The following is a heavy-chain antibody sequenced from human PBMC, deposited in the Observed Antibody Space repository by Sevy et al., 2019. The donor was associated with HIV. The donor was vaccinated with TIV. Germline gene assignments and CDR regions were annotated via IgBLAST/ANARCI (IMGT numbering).Heavy chain of an antibody. CDR3: TRLGPYSSRWYSDY. CDR1: GDSIGSTNW. Sequence: WETLSLTCSVSGDSIGSTNWWGWVRQPPGKGLEWIAEIHQSGSTNYNPSLKSRVSIFVDTSKNQFSLRLTSVTAADTAVYYCTRLGPYSSRWYSDYWGQGTLVTVSS. CDR2: IHQSGST. V-gene: IGHV4-4*02. J-gene: IGHJ4*02. D-gene: IGHD6-13*01.